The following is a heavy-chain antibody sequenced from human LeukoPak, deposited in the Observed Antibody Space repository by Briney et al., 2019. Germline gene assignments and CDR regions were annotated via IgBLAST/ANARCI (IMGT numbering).Heavy chain of an antibody. CDR1: GFTFSTYC. CDR3: VRDFRSADY. CDR2: ICPDGTVT. J-gene: IGHJ4*02. V-gene: IGHV3-74*01. Sequence: GGSLRLSCAASGFTFSTYCMHWVRQAPGKGPMWVSRICPDGTVTNYADSVKARFIISRDNARNTVYLQMNSLRVEDTAVYYCVRDFRSADYWGQGTLITVSS.